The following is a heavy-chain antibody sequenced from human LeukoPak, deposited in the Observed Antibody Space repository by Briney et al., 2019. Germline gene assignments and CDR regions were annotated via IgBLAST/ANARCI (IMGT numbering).Heavy chain of an antibody. Sequence: PGGSLRLSCAASGFTISSYGMHWVRQAPGKGLEWVAFIRPDGSNKYYADSVKGRFTISRDNSKNTLYLQMNSLRAEDTAVYYCAKAFRSGWYYYFDYWGQGTLVTVSS. V-gene: IGHV3-30*02. CDR1: GFTISSYG. CDR3: AKAFRSGWYYYFDY. D-gene: IGHD6-19*01. J-gene: IGHJ4*02. CDR2: IRPDGSNK.